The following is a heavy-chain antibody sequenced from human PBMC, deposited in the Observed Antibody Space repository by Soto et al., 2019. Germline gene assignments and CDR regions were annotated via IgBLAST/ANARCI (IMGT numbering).Heavy chain of an antibody. V-gene: IGHV3-30*18. D-gene: IGHD3-10*01. CDR1: GFTFSSYG. CDR3: AKGGVLLWFGELRPDP. J-gene: IGHJ5*02. CDR2: ISYDGSNK. Sequence: QVQLVESGGGVVQPGRSLRLSCAASGFTFSSYGMHCVRQAPGKGLEWVAVISYDGSNKYYADSVKGRFTISRDNSKNTLYLQMNSLRAEDTAVYYCAKGGVLLWFGELRPDPWGQGTLVTVSS.